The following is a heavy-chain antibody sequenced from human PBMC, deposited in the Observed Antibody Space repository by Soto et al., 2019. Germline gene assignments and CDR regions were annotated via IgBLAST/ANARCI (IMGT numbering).Heavy chain of an antibody. CDR1: GFTFSSYG. V-gene: IGHV3-33*01. CDR3: ASHYCSGGSCFPYYFDY. D-gene: IGHD2-15*01. CDR2: IWYDGSNK. J-gene: IGHJ4*02. Sequence: GGSLRLSCAAPGFTFSSYGMHWVRQAPVKGLEWVAVIWYDGSNKYYADSVKGRFTISRDNSKNTLYLQMNSLRAEDTAVYYCASHYCSGGSCFPYYFDYWGQGTLVTVSS.